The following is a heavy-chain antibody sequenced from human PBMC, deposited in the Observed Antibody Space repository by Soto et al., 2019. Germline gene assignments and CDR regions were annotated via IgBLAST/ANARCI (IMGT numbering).Heavy chain of an antibody. CDR2: ITPLFGTP. CDR1: GGTFNKYA. CDR3: ARQFDYDTSGYYYAY. V-gene: IGHV1-69*01. J-gene: IGHJ4*02. Sequence: QVQLVQSGTEVKKPGSSVKVSCKASGGTFNKYAIDWVRQAPGQGLEWMGGITPLFGTPNYAQRFQGRVTIGSDEVISTAYRELRSLRSDDTGVYYCARQFDYDTSGYYYAYWGQGTLVTVSS. D-gene: IGHD3-22*01.